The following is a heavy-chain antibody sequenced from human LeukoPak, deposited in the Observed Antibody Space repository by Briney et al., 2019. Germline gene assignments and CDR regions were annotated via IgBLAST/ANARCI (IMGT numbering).Heavy chain of an antibody. CDR1: GFTFSSCS. V-gene: IGHV3-30*18. CDR2: ISYDGSNK. Sequence: GGSLRLSCAASGFTFSSCSMNWVRQAPGKGLEWAAVISYDGSNKYYADSVKGRFTISRDNSKNTLYLQMNSLRAEDTALYYCAKDKGPLSIAAADYYYYGMDVWGQGTTVTVSS. D-gene: IGHD6-13*01. CDR3: AKDKGPLSIAAADYYYYGMDV. J-gene: IGHJ6*02.